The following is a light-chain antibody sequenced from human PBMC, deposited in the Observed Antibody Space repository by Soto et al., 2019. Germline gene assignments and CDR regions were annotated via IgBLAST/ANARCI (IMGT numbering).Light chain of an antibody. Sequence: EIVLSQSPGTLSLSPGERATLACRAVQSVSSRFLAWYQQKPGQAPRLLIFGASSRATGIPARFSGSGSGTEFTLTISSLQSEDFAVYYCQQRSNWPPITFGQGTKVDI. J-gene: IGKJ1*01. V-gene: IGKV3D-20*02. CDR3: QQRSNWPPIT. CDR1: QSVSSRF. CDR2: GAS.